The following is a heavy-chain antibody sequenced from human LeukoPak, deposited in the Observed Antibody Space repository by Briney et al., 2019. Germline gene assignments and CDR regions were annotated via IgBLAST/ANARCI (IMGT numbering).Heavy chain of an antibody. CDR1: GFTFSSYG. D-gene: IGHD3-3*01. Sequence: GGSLRLSCAAPGFTFSSYGIHWGRQAPGKGRGWGAFIRYDGSNKYYADSVKGRFTISRDNSKNTLYLQMNILRAEDTAVYYCAKVANYFRSGPDAFDIWGQGTMVTVSS. V-gene: IGHV3-30*02. CDR3: AKVANYFRSGPDAFDI. CDR2: IRYDGSNK. J-gene: IGHJ3*02.